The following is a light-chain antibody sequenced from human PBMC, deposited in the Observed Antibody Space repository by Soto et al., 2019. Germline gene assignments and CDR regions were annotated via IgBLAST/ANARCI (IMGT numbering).Light chain of an antibody. CDR3: QHYDDSPPRYT. V-gene: IGKV3-20*01. J-gene: IGKJ2*01. CDR2: GAS. Sequence: EIVLTQSPATLSLSPGERATLSCRASQSVSSSNLAWYQQKPGQAPRLVISGASSRAAGLPGRFSGSGSGTDFTLTISRLEPEDFAVYYCQHYDDSPPRYTFGQGTKLEIK. CDR1: QSVSSSN.